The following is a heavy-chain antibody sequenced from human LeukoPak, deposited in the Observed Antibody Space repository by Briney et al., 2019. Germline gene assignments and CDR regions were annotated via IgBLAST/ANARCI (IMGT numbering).Heavy chain of an antibody. Sequence: GGSLRLSCAASGFTFSSYEMNWVRQAPGKGLEWVSYISSSGSTIYYADSVKGRFTISRDNAKNSLYLQMNSLRAEDTAVYYCARSYSSGWYTGLYYFDYWGQGTLVTVSS. CDR3: ARSYSSGWYTGLYYFDY. CDR2: ISSSGSTI. V-gene: IGHV3-48*03. CDR1: GFTFSSYE. D-gene: IGHD6-19*01. J-gene: IGHJ4*02.